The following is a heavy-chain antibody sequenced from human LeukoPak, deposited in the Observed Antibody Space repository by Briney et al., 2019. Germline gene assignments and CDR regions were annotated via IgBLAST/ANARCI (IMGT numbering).Heavy chain of an antibody. V-gene: IGHV3-21*01. Sequence: GGSLRLSCAASGFTFSSYSMNWVRQAPGKGLEWVSSISSSSSHIYYADSVKGRFTISRDNAKNSLYLQMNSLRAEDTAVYYCARGVPFGITPLYYFDYWGQGTLVTVSS. J-gene: IGHJ4*02. CDR3: ARGVPFGITPLYYFDY. CDR2: ISSSSSHI. D-gene: IGHD2-15*01. CDR1: GFTFSSYS.